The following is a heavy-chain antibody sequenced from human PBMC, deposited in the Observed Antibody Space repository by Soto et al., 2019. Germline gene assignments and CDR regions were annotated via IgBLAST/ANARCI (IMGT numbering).Heavy chain of an antibody. D-gene: IGHD3-10*02. V-gene: IGHV3-30*03. CDR1: GFIFSNNG. J-gene: IGHJ4*02. CDR2: MSYDGSDT. Sequence: PGRSRRRSWVGSGFIFSNNGMHWVRQTPGKGLEWVAFMSYDGSDTFYADSVKGRFTISRDNSKNTLFLHMSNLRAEDTAMYYCTIVRVADSALDHWGQGTLVTVSS. CDR3: TIVRVADSALDH.